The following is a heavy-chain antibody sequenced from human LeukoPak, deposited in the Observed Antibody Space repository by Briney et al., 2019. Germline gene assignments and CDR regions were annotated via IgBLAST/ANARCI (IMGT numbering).Heavy chain of an antibody. V-gene: IGHV4-34*01. CDR3: AREGSDGYNQIHDY. J-gene: IGHJ4*02. CDR1: GGSFSGYY. D-gene: IGHD5-24*01. Sequence: SETLSLTCAVYGGSFSGYYWSWIRQPPGKGLEWIGEINHSGSTNYNPSLKSRVTISVDTSKNQFSLKLSSVTAADTAVYYCAREGSDGYNQIHDYWGQGTLVTVSS. CDR2: INHSGST.